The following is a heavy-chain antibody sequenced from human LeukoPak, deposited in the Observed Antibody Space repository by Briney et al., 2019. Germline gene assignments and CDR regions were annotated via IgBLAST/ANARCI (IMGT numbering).Heavy chain of an antibody. CDR2: IYHSGST. V-gene: IGHV4-38-2*02. J-gene: IGHJ6*02. D-gene: IGHD1-26*01. CDR1: GYSISSGYY. Sequence: SETLSLTCTVSGYSISSGYYWGWIRQPPGKGLEWIGSIYHSGSTYYNPSLKSRVTISVDTSKNQFSLKLSSVTAADTAVYYCARLYTSGSYYAYYYYGMDVWGQGTTVTVSS. CDR3: ARLYTSGSYYAYYYYGMDV.